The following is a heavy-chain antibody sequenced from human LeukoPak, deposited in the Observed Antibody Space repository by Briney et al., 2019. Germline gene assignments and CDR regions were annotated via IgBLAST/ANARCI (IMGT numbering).Heavy chain of an antibody. Sequence: GGSLRLSCAASGFTFSRYGMSWVRQAPGKGLEWVSAISGSGGRTYYADSVKGRFTISRDNAKNTLYLQMNSLRAEDTAVYYCARANYGDYYGYWGQGTLVTVSS. D-gene: IGHD4-17*01. J-gene: IGHJ4*02. CDR1: GFTFSRYG. CDR2: ISGSGGRT. CDR3: ARANYGDYYGY. V-gene: IGHV3-23*01.